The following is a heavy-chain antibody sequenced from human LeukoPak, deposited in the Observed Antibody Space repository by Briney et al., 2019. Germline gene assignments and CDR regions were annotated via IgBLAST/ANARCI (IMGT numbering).Heavy chain of an antibody. CDR2: IKRDGIES. J-gene: IGHJ4*02. Sequence: GGSLRPSCAASRFMFSTYWMSWVRQAPGRGLEWVASIKRDGIESYYVDSVKGRFTVSRDDARDSLFLHMNSLRAEDTAVYYCARTPIYGGRYFDSWGQGTLVTVSS. CDR1: RFMFSTYW. D-gene: IGHD4-23*01. V-gene: IGHV3-7*01. CDR3: ARTPIYGGRYFDS.